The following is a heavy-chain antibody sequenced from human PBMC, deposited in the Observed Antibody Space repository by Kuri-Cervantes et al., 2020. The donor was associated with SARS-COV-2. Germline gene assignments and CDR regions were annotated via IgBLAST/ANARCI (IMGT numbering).Heavy chain of an antibody. CDR3: ARAYGFLRYIYYMDV. J-gene: IGHJ6*03. V-gene: IGHV4-34*01. D-gene: IGHD4-17*01. CDR2: VNHRGST. Sequence: SETLSLTCAFYGESFSGYYWNWIRQSPGKGPEWIGEVNHRGSTNYNPSLKSRVTISVDTSSKQFSLHLGYVTAADTAVYYCARAYGFLRYIYYMDVWGRGTTVTVSS. CDR1: GESFSGYY.